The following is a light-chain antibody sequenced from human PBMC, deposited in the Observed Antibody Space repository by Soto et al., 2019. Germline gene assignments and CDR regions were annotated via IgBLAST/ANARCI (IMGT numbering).Light chain of an antibody. V-gene: IGKV3-15*01. J-gene: IGKJ4*01. Sequence: EIVMTQSPATLSVSPGERATLSCRASQSVAGNLSWYQQKPGQAPRLLVYGASTRATGIPARLSGSGSGTEFILAISRLQSEDVGVYYCQQYNNWPLTFGGGTKVEIK. CDR2: GAS. CDR1: QSVAGN. CDR3: QQYNNWPLT.